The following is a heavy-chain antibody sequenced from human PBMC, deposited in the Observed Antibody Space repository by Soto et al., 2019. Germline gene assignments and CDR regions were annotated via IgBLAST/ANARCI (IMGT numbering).Heavy chain of an antibody. J-gene: IGHJ4*02. CDR2: IYYSGTT. CDR3: ARREIQGPIDY. D-gene: IGHD1-26*01. Sequence: SEALSLTCAVSGYSISSSNWWGWIRQPPGKGLEWIGYIYYSGTTYYNPSLKSRVTTSVDTSKNQFSLKLTSVTAVDTAVYYCARREIQGPIDYWGQGTQVTVSS. CDR1: GYSISSSNW. V-gene: IGHV4-28*01.